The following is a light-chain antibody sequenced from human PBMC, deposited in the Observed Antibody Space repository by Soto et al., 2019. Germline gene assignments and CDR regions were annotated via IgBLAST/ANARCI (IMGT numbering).Light chain of an antibody. V-gene: IGKV3D-15*01. CDR1: QSVSSN. CDR2: GAS. J-gene: IGKJ1*01. CDR3: QQYGSSPRT. Sequence: ELVMTQSPATLSVSPGERATLSCRASQSVSSNLAWYQQKPGQAPRLLIYGASTRATGIPARFSGSGSGTEFTLTISSLQSEDFAVYYCQQYGSSPRTFGQGTKVDNK.